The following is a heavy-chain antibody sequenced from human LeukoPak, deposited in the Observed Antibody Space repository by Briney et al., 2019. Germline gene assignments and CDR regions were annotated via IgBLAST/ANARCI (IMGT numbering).Heavy chain of an antibody. D-gene: IGHD1-1*01. CDR2: LYIGGST. CDR3: ARDLGTPQTGAQYFQN. CDR1: GFCVSTNY. Sequence: GGALRLSCAVAGFCVSTNYMSWVRPAPGGGLEWVSALYIGGSTWHADSVKGRFTISRDNSRNTLYLKMNSLRAEDTAVYFCARDLGTPQTGAQYFQNWGQGTLVTVSS. V-gene: IGHV3-66*01. J-gene: IGHJ1*01.